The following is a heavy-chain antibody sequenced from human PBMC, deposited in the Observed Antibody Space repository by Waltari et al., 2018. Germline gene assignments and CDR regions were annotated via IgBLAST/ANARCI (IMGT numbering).Heavy chain of an antibody. CDR3: ARDRVQYAPYYYYYGMDV. CDR2: INPNSGGT. D-gene: IGHD4-4*01. J-gene: IGHJ6*02. V-gene: IGHV1-2*06. CDR1: GYTFTGYY. Sequence: QVQLVQSGAEVKKPGASVKVSCKASGYTFTGYYMPWVRQAPGQGLEWMGRINPNSGGTNYAQKFQGRVTMTRDTSISTAYMELSRLRSDDTAVYYCARDRVQYAPYYYYYGMDVWGQGTTVTVSS.